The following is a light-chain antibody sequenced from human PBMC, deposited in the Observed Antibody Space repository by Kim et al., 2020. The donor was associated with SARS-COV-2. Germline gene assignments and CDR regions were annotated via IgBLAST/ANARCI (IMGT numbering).Light chain of an antibody. CDR1: SSDVGRYNY. V-gene: IGLV2-8*01. CDR2: HVS. J-gene: IGLJ2*01. CDR3: SSYAGSNDLV. Sequence: GQSVDISCTGTSSDVGRYNYVSSYQHHPGKAPKLIIYHVSKRPTGVPDRFSGAKSGNTASLTVSGLQAEDEADYYCSSYAGSNDLVFGGGTKVTVL.